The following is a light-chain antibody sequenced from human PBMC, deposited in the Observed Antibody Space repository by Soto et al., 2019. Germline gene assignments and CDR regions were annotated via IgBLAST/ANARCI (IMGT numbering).Light chain of an antibody. CDR1: SSDVGTYNY. CDR3: SSYAGSNNLL. CDR2: EVT. V-gene: IGLV2-8*01. Sequence: QSALTQPPSASGSPGQSVTISCTGTSSDVGTYNYVSWYKQHPGKAPKLMIYEVTKRPSGVPDRFSGSKSGNTASLTVSGLQADDEADYYCSSYAGSNNLLFGGGTKVTVL. J-gene: IGLJ2*01.